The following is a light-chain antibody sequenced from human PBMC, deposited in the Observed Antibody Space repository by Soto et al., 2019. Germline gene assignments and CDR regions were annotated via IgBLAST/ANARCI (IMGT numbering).Light chain of an antibody. CDR2: GAS. CDR1: QSVSSNY. J-gene: IGKJ1*01. V-gene: IGKV3-20*01. CDR3: QHYGTSFWT. Sequence: EVVLTQSPGTLSLSPGERATLSCRTSQSVSSNYVAWYQQKPGRAPRLLIYGASSRVTGIPDRFSGTGSGSDFSLTISRLEPEDVAVYYCQHYGTSFWTFGQGTKVEIK.